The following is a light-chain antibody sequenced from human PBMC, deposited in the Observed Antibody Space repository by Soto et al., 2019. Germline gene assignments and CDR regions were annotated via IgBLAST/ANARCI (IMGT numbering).Light chain of an antibody. V-gene: IGKV2-24*01. J-gene: IGKJ2*01. CDR1: QSLAYSDGKTY. Sequence: DVVLTQTPLSSPVTLGQPASISCRSSQSLAYSDGKTYLSWLQQRPGQPPRLLIYQISKRLSGVPDRFSGSGAGTDFTLKISRVEAEDVCFYYCMQNTHIPPTFGHGTKLEIK. CDR3: MQNTHIPPT. CDR2: QIS.